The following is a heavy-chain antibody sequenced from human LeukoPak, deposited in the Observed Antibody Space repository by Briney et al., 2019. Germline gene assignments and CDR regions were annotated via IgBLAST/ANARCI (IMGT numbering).Heavy chain of an antibody. CDR1: GGSFSGYY. J-gene: IGHJ4*02. D-gene: IGHD4-17*01. Sequence: SETLSLTCAVYGGSFSGYYWSWIRQPPGKGLEWIGEINHSGSTNYNPSLKSRVTISVDTSKNQFSLKLSSVTAADTAVYYCARAGVPYGDYFDYWGQGTLVTVSS. V-gene: IGHV4-34*01. CDR2: INHSGST. CDR3: ARAGVPYGDYFDY.